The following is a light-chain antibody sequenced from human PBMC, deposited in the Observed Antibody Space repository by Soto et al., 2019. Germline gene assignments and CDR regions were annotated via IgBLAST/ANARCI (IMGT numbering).Light chain of an antibody. CDR1: SSDVGGYKY. CDR2: VVS. V-gene: IGLV2-14*01. J-gene: IGLJ1*01. Sequence: QSALTQPASVSGSPGQSITITCTGTSSDVGGYKYVSWYQQHPGKAPKLLIYVVSNRPSGVSNRFSGSKAGNTASLTISGLRAEDEADYYCSSYTTTSTYLFGTGTKLTVL. CDR3: SSYTTTSTYL.